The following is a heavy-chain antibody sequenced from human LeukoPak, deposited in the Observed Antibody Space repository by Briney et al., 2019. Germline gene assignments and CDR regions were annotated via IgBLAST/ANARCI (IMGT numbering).Heavy chain of an antibody. CDR3: ARANTAVAGRGLDY. J-gene: IGHJ4*02. CDR1: GFTFSSYG. D-gene: IGHD6-19*01. V-gene: IGHV3-48*03. CDR2: ISSSGSTI. Sequence: GGSLRLSCAASGFTFSSYGIIWVRQAPGKGLEWISYISSSGSTIYSADSVKGRFTISRDNAKNSLYLQMNSLRAEDTAVYYCARANTAVAGRGLDYWGQGTLVTVFS.